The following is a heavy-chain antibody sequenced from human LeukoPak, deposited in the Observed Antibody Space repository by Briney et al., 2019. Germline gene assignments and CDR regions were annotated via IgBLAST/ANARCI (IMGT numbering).Heavy chain of an antibody. D-gene: IGHD3-9*01. CDR3: ARGILVNENWFDP. CDR1: GYSISSGYY. CDR2: IYHSGST. J-gene: IGHJ5*02. Sequence: SETLSLTCTVSGYSISSGYYWGWIRQPPGKGLEWIGSIYHSGSTYYNPSLKSRVTISVDTSKNQFSLKLSSVTAADTAVYYCARGILVNENWFDPWGQGTLVTVSS. V-gene: IGHV4-38-2*02.